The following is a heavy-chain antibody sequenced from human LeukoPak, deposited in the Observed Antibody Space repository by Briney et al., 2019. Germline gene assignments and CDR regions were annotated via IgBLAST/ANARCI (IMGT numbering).Heavy chain of an antibody. Sequence: SETLSLTCTVSGGSINSYYWSWIRQPPGKGLEWIGYIFYSGSTNHNPSLKSRVTISVDTSKNQFSLKLSSVTAADTAIYYCARRITTRGWYRDDYWGQGTLVPVSS. J-gene: IGHJ4*02. CDR2: IFYSGST. D-gene: IGHD6-19*01. CDR1: GGSINSYY. CDR3: ARRITTRGWYRDDY. V-gene: IGHV4-59*08.